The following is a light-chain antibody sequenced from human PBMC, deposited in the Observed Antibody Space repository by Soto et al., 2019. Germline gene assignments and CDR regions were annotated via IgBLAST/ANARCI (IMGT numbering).Light chain of an antibody. CDR1: QSISSY. Sequence: DIQMTQSPSSLSASVGDRVTLTCRASQSISSYLNWYQQKPGKAPQLLIYAASSLQSGVPSRFRGSGSGTDFTLTITSLQPDDFATYYCQQSYTTPQTFGQGTKVEIK. CDR3: QQSYTTPQT. V-gene: IGKV1-39*01. J-gene: IGKJ1*01. CDR2: AAS.